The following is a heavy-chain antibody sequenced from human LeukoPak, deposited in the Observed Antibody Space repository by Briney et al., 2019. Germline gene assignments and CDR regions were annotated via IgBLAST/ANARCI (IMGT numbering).Heavy chain of an antibody. CDR2: IRSSSSYT. J-gene: IGHJ5*02. CDR3: ARGETVAGTWFDP. V-gene: IGHV3-11*05. D-gene: IGHD6-19*01. CDR1: GFTFSDYY. Sequence: AGGSLRLSCAASGFTFSDYYMSWIRQAPGKGLEWVSYIRSSSSYTNYADSVKGRFTISRDNAKNSLYLQMNSLRAEDTAVYYCARGETVAGTWFDPWGQGTLVTVSS.